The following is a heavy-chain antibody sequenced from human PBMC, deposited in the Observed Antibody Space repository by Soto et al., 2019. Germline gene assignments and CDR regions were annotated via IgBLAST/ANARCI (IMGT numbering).Heavy chain of an antibody. Sequence: PEGSLRLSCVGSRFTFSSYGMHWVRQAPGKGLECVAVISDTGSSHYYAASVEGRFTISRENSKNTLSLHMDRLRVEDTAVYYCAKDRGGDCPDNSCYFGADYWGQGTPVTVS. CDR3: AKDRGGDCPDNSCYFGADY. CDR2: ISDTGSSH. V-gene: IGHV3-30*18. CDR1: RFTFSSYG. J-gene: IGHJ4*02. D-gene: IGHD2-2*01.